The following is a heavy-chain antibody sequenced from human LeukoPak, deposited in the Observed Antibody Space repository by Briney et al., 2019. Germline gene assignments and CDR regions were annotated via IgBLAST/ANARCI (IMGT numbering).Heavy chain of an antibody. J-gene: IGHJ4*02. D-gene: IGHD3-22*01. CDR3: TTDQYYYDSSGYYYADY. V-gene: IGHV3-15*01. CDR2: IKSKTDGGTT. Sequence: SGGSLRLSCAASGFTFSNAWMSWVRQAPVKGLEWVGRIKSKTDGGTTDYAAPVKGRFTISRDDSKNTLYLQMNSLKTEDTAVYYCTTDQYYYDSSGYYYADYWGQGTLVTVSS. CDR1: GFTFSNAW.